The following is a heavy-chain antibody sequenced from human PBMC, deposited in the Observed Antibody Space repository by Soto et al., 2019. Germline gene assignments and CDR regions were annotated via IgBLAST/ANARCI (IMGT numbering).Heavy chain of an antibody. J-gene: IGHJ4*02. CDR3: ARRVAAAAPYYFDY. CDR2: INSDGSST. D-gene: IGHD6-13*01. CDR1: RFTFSSYW. V-gene: IGHV3-74*01. Sequence: EVQLVESGGGLVQPGGSLRLSCAASRFTFSSYWMHWVRQAPGKGLVWVSHINSDGSSTSFADSVKGRFTISRDNAKNTLYLQMNSLRSEDTAVYYCARRVAAAAPYYFDYWGQGTLVTVSS.